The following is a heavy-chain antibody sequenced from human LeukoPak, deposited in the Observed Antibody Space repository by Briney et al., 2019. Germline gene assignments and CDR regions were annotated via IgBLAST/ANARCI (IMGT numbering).Heavy chain of an antibody. D-gene: IGHD5-24*01. CDR3: AREDGDAFDI. CDR1: GFTFSSYE. V-gene: IGHV3-48*03. J-gene: IGHJ3*02. Sequence: PGGSLRLSCAASGFTFSSYEMDWVRRAPGKGLEWVSYIGSSGGSRYYADSVRGRFTSSRDNAKNSLYLQINSLRVEDTAVYYCAREDGDAFDIWGQGTVVSVSS. CDR2: IGSSGGSR.